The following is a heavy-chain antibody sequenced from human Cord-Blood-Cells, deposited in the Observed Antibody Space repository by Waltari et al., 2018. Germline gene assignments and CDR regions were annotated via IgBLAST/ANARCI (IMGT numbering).Heavy chain of an antibody. V-gene: IGHV4-39*07. D-gene: IGHD6-19*01. CDR2: IYYSGST. CDR1: GGSISSSSYY. CDR3: ARQVTSSGWYVTEYFQH. J-gene: IGHJ1*01. Sequence: QLQLQESGPGLVKPSETLSLTCTVSGGSISSSSYYWGWIRQPPGKGLEWIWSIYYSGSTYDNPSLKSRVTISVDTSKNQFSLKLSSVTAADTAVYYCARQVTSSGWYVTEYFQHWGQGTLVTVSS.